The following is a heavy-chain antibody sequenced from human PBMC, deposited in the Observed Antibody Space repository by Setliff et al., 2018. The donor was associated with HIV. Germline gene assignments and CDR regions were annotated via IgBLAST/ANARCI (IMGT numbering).Heavy chain of an antibody. CDR1: GASISGFY. CDR2: VSYSVIT. D-gene: IGHD3-16*01. Sequence: PSETLSLTCTVSGASISGFYWSWIRQPPGKGLEWIGYVSYSVITNYNPSLKSRVTISVDTSKNQFSLNLNSVTAADTAVYYCARDYTNAFDIWGQGTMVTVSS. V-gene: IGHV4-59*01. CDR3: ARDYTNAFDI. J-gene: IGHJ3*02.